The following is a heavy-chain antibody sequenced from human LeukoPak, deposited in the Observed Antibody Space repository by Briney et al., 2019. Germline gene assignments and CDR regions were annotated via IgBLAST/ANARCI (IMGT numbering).Heavy chain of an antibody. J-gene: IGHJ3*02. V-gene: IGHV1-69*04. D-gene: IGHD6-6*01. CDR1: GGTFSSYA. CDR3: ARDYSSSPDSDAFDI. CDR2: IIPILGIA. Sequence: SVKVSCKASGGTFSSYAISWVRQAPGQGLEWMGRIIPILGIANYAQKFQGSVTITADKSTSTAYMELSSLRSEDTAVYYCARDYSSSPDSDAFDIWGQGTMVTVSS.